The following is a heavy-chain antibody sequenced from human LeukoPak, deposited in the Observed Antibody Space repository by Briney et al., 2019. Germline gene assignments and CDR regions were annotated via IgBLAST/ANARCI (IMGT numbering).Heavy chain of an antibody. D-gene: IGHD2-2*01. CDR1: GGSISSSSYY. J-gene: IGHJ6*04. CDR2: ITHSGST. V-gene: IGHV4-39*07. CDR3: AREGEFCTSTSCYGMDV. Sequence: PSETLSLTCTVSGGSISSSSYYWSWIRQPPGKGLEWIGEITHSGSTNYNPSLKSRVTISVDTSKNQFSLKLSSVTAADTAVYYCAREGEFCTSTSCYGMDVWGKGTTVTVSS.